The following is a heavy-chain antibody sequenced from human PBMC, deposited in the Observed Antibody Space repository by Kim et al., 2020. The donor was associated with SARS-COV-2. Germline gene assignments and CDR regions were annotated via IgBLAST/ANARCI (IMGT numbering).Heavy chain of an antibody. CDR3: ARERAVAGNGDAFDI. J-gene: IGHJ3*02. Sequence: DSVKGRFTISRDNSKNTLYLQMNSLRAEDTAVYYCARERAVAGNGDAFDIWGQGTMVTVSS. V-gene: IGHV3-30*07. D-gene: IGHD6-19*01.